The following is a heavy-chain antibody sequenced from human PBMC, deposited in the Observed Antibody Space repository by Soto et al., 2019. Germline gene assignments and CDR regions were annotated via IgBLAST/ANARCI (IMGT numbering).Heavy chain of an antibody. Sequence: EVQLVGSGGGLVQPGRSLTLSCAASGFTFDDYAMHWVRQAPGRGLEWVSGISWNSGSIGYADSVKGRFAISRDNAKNSLYLLMNSLRAEDTDLYYCAKDKGSSWYYFDYWGQGTLVTVSS. CDR2: ISWNSGSI. CDR3: AKDKGSSWYYFDY. CDR1: GFTFDDYA. V-gene: IGHV3-9*01. D-gene: IGHD6-13*01. J-gene: IGHJ4*02.